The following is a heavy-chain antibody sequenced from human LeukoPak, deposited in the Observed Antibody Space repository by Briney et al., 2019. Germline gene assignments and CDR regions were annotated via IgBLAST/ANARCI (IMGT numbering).Heavy chain of an antibody. Sequence: PSETLSLTCTVSGVSISSYYWSWLRQPPGRGLAWIGYIFYSGNTIYNPSHRSRVTISADTSKDHFSLRLRSVTAADTAVYYCTRLAAISGSEYPDDWGRGTLVAVSS. J-gene: IGHJ4*02. CDR1: GVSISSYY. V-gene: IGHV4-59*08. CDR2: IFYSGNT. D-gene: IGHD1-26*01. CDR3: TRLAAISGSEYPDD.